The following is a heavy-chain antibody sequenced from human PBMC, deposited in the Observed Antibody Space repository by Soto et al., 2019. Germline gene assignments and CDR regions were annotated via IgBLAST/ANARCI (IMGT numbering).Heavy chain of an antibody. CDR2: IYHSGST. CDR3: ARDRGWNTDYGSGSYYKGYFDY. Sequence: TSETLSLTCAVSGGSISSSNWWSWVRQPPGKGLEWIGEIYHSGSTNYNPSLKSRVTISVDKSKNQFSLKLSSVTAADTAVYYCARDRGWNTDYGSGSYYKGYFDYWGQGTLVTVSS. J-gene: IGHJ4*02. CDR1: GGSISSSNW. V-gene: IGHV4-4*02. D-gene: IGHD3-10*01.